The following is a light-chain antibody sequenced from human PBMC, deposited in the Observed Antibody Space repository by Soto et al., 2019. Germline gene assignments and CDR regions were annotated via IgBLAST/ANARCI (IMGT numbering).Light chain of an antibody. J-gene: IGKJ3*01. CDR3: QQSYSTPPFT. CDR1: QSISSY. V-gene: IGKV1-39*01. CDR2: AAS. Sequence: DIQMTQSPSSLPASGGDRVTITCRASQSISSYLNWYQQKPGKAPKLLIYAASSLQTGVPSRFSGSGSGTYFTLTISSLQPEDFATYYCQQSYSTPPFTFGPGTKVDIK.